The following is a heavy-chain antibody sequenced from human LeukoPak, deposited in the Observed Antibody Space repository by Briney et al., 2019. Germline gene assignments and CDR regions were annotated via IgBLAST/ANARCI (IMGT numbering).Heavy chain of an antibody. Sequence: GASVKVSCKASGYTFTGYYMHWVRQAPGQGPEWMGWMNPNSGVTKYAQKFQGRVTMTRDTSLSTAYMELSSLRSDDTAFYYCARMSDILAGHYPQWFDPWGQGTLVTVSS. J-gene: IGHJ5*02. CDR1: GYTFTGYY. V-gene: IGHV1-2*02. CDR2: MNPNSGVT. CDR3: ARMSDILAGHYPQWFDP. D-gene: IGHD3-9*01.